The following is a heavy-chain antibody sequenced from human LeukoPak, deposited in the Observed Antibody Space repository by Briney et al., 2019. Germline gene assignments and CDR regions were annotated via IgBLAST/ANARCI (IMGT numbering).Heavy chain of an antibody. CDR3: ARDLQYCSSTSCYLFDY. V-gene: IGHV1-18*01. CDR2: ISAYNGNT. CDR1: GYTFTSYG. J-gene: IGHJ4*02. Sequence: ASVKVSCKASGYTFTSYGISWVRQAPGQGLEWMGWISAYNGNTNHAQKPQGRVTMTTDTSTSTAYMELRSLRSDDTAVYYCARDLQYCSSTSCYLFDYWGQGTLVTVSS. D-gene: IGHD2-2*01.